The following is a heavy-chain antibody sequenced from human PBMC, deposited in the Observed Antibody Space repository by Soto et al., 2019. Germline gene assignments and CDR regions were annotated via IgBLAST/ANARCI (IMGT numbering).Heavy chain of an antibody. CDR1: GFTFSSYG. D-gene: IGHD5-18*01. J-gene: IGHJ4*02. V-gene: IGHV3-33*01. Sequence: QVQLVESGGGVVQPGRSLRLSCAASGFTFSSYGMHWVRQAPGKGLEWVALIWYDGNNKYYADSVKGRLTISRDNSKNTLYLQMNSLRAEDTAVYYCARAHGYSYSPCDYWGQGTLVTVSS. CDR3: ARAHGYSYSPCDY. CDR2: IWYDGNNK.